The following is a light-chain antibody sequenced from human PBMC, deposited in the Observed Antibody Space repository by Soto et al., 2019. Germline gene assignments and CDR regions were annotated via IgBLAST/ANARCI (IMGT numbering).Light chain of an antibody. CDR2: GAS. CDR1: QRVSSN. V-gene: IGKV3-15*01. J-gene: IGKJ4*01. Sequence: EIVMTQSPATLSGAPGERATLSCRASQRVSSNLAWYQQKPGQAPRLLIYGASTRATGIPARFSGSGSGTEFTLTISSLQSEDFAVYYCQQYNNWPALTFGGGTKVEIK. CDR3: QQYNNWPALT.